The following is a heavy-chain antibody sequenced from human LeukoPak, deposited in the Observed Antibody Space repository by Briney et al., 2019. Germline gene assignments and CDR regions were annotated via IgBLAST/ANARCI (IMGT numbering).Heavy chain of an antibody. CDR1: GGSFSGYY. CDR3: ARGAPKEIQLWLRLRGVAFDI. CDR2: INHSGST. Sequence: SETLSLTCAVYGGSFSGYYWSWIRQPPGKGLEWIGEINHSGSTNYNPSLKSRVTISVDTSKNQFSLKLNSVTAADAAVYYCARGAPKEIQLWLRLRGVAFDIWGQGTMVTVSS. D-gene: IGHD5-18*01. V-gene: IGHV4-34*01. J-gene: IGHJ3*02.